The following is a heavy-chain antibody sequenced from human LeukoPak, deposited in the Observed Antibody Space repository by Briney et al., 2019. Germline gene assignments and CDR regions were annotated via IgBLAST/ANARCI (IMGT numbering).Heavy chain of an antibody. V-gene: IGHV4-59*01. Sequence: SETLSLTRTVSGGSINHFYWSWIRQPPGKGLDCIGYIYYSGGTNYNPSLKSRVTISVDTSKNQFSLKLSSVTAADTAVYYCARVIVGAEVPRRYFDYWGQGTQVTVSS. D-gene: IGHD1-26*01. CDR3: ARVIVGAEVPRRYFDY. CDR2: IYYSGGT. J-gene: IGHJ4*02. CDR1: GGSINHFY.